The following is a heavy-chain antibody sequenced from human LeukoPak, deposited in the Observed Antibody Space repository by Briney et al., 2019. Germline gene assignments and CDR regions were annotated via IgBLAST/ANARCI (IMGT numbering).Heavy chain of an antibody. D-gene: IGHD6-19*01. Sequence: GGSLRLSCTASGFTFGDYAMSWVRQAPGKGLEWVSAISGSGGSTYYADSVKGRFTISRDNSKNTLYLQMNSLRAEDTAVYYCAKREYSSGSFHLWGRGTLVTVSS. CDR1: GFTFGDYA. V-gene: IGHV3-23*01. J-gene: IGHJ2*01. CDR3: AKREYSSGSFHL. CDR2: ISGSGGST.